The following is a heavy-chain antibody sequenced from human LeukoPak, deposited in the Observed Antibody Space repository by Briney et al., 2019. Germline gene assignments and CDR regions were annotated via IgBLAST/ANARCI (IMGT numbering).Heavy chain of an antibody. CDR1: GFTFSGYG. J-gene: IGHJ4*02. V-gene: IGHV3-30*02. CDR3: AKDLGNSFGY. D-gene: IGHD4-23*01. Sequence: RGSLRLSCAASGFTFSGYGMHWVRQAPGKGLEWVAFIHYDRSDKYYADSVKGRFTISRDNSKNTLYLQMNSLRAEDTAVYYCAKDLGNSFGYWGQGTLVTVSS. CDR2: IHYDRSDK.